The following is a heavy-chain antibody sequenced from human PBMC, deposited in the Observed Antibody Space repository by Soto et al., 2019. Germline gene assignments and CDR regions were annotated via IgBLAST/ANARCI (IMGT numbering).Heavy chain of an antibody. CDR3: ATATVYGDPFDY. D-gene: IGHD4-17*01. CDR2: ISAKDGET. J-gene: IGHJ4*02. Sequence: ASVKVSCKASGYTFASNGISWVRQAPGQGLEWIGWISAKDGETNYAQKFQGRVTMTKDTSTDTAYMELSSLRSEDTAVYYCATATVYGDPFDYWGQGTLVTVSS. V-gene: IGHV1-18*01. CDR1: GYTFASNG.